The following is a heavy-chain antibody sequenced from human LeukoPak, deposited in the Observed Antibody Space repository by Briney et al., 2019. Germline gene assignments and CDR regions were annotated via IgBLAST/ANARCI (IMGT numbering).Heavy chain of an antibody. CDR2: ISSSGSTV. Sequence: GGYLRLSSAASGFTYSSFWMNWLRHAQGKGLEWVSYISSSGSTVYYAASVKGRFTISRDNAKNSLYLQMNSLRAEDTAVYYCAELGITMIGGVWGKGTTVTISS. CDR1: GFTYSSFW. D-gene: IGHD3-10*02. J-gene: IGHJ6*04. V-gene: IGHV3-48*03. CDR3: AELGITMIGGV.